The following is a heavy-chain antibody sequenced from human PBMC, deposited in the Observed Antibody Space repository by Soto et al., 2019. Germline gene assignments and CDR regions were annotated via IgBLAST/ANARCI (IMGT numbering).Heavy chain of an antibody. J-gene: IGHJ4*02. CDR1: GFSLSNNG. V-gene: IGHV3-30*18. CDR3: VKDISGAYSGPNYDA. D-gene: IGHD1-26*01. Sequence: GGSLRLSCAASGFSLSNNGMHWVRQAPGKGLEWVAIISYDGSKKYYADSVKGRFTISRDNSKNTLYLQMNSLRVEDTALYYCVKDISGAYSGPNYDAWGQGTLVTVSS. CDR2: ISYDGSKK.